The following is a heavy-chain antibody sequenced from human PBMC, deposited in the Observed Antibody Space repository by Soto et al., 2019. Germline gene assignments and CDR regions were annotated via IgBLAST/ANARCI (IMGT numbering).Heavy chain of an antibody. CDR1: GFTFSSYW. CDR3: SRDQPYDSIGLDAFDI. Sequence: GGSLRLSCAASGFTFSSYWMSWVRQAPGKGLEWVANIKQDGSEKYYVDSVKGRFTISRDNAKNSLYLLMNSLRAEDTAVYDCSRDQPYDSIGLDAFDIWGQGTMVTVSS. D-gene: IGHD3-22*01. CDR2: IKQDGSEK. J-gene: IGHJ3*02. V-gene: IGHV3-7*03.